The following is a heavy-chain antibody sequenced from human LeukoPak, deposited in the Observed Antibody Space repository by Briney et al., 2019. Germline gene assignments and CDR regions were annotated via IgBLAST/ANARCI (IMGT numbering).Heavy chain of an antibody. CDR2: ISYDGSSK. CDR3: AREVGYSSSFDY. J-gene: IGHJ4*01. CDR1: GFTFSSYA. V-gene: IGHV3-30-3*01. D-gene: IGHD6-13*01. Sequence: GRSLRLSCAASGFTFSSYAFHWVRQAPGKRLDWVAVISYDGSSKYYADSVKGRFTISRDNSKNTLYLQMNSLRAEDTAVFYCAREVGYSSSFDYWGHGTLVTVSS.